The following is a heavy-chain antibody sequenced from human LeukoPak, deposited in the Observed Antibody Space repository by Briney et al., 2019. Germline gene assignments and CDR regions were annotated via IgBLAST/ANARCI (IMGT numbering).Heavy chain of an antibody. Sequence: GRSLRLSCAASGFTFSDYYMSWIRQAPGKGLEWVSYVSSSGSTIYYADSVKGRFTISRDNAKNSLYLQMNSLRAEDTAVYYCARVIWTYYYGSGSYYNYFDYWGQGTLVTVSS. J-gene: IGHJ4*02. CDR3: ARVIWTYYYGSGSYYNYFDY. CDR2: VSSSGSTI. V-gene: IGHV3-11*01. D-gene: IGHD3-10*01. CDR1: GFTFSDYY.